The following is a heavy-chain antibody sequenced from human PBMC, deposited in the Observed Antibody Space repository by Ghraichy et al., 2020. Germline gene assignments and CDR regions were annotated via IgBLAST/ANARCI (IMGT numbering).Heavy chain of an antibody. CDR2: IYNSGFT. CDR3: AMYSSSSLHFQH. J-gene: IGHJ1*01. CDR1: GSSINTYY. D-gene: IGHD6-6*01. Sequence: SETLSLTCTVSGSSINTYYWSWIRQPPGKGLEWIGYIYNSGFTKYNPSLKSRVTISVDTSKNQFSLILPSVTAADTAVYYCAMYSSSSLHFQHWGQGTLVTVSS. V-gene: IGHV4-59*08.